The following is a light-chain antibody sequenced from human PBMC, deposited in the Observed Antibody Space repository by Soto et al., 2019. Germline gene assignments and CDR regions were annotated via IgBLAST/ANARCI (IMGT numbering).Light chain of an antibody. CDR1: QDINRY. J-gene: IGKJ4*01. V-gene: IGKV1-9*01. CDR2: RAS. CDR3: QQVDSYPLT. Sequence: IQLTQSPSFLSASVGDRVTITCRASQDINRYVAWYQQKSGQAPKLLIYRASNLRPGVPSRFSGSGSGTDFTLTISNLQPEDFATYHCQQVDSYPLTFGGGTKVDIK.